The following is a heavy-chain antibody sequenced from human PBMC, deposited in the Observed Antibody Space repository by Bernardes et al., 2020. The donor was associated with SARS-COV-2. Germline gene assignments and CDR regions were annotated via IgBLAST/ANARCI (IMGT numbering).Heavy chain of an antibody. CDR2: IYPGDSDT. Sequence: GESLKISCKGSGYSFTNYWIGWVRQTPGRGLEWMGIIYPGDSDTRYSPSFQGQVTISVDKSISTAFLQWSSLEASDTAMYYCARRHIYGRYGDFDFWGQGTQVSVSS. D-gene: IGHD3-10*01. CDR1: GYSFTNYW. J-gene: IGHJ4*02. V-gene: IGHV5-51*01. CDR3: ARRHIYGRYGDFDF.